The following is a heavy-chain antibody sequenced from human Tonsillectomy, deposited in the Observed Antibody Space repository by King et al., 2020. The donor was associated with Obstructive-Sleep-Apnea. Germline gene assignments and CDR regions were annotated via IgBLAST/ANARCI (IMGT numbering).Heavy chain of an antibody. CDR3: ARGPGGFDY. CDR2: IYYGGST. D-gene: IGHD3-10*01. V-gene: IGHV4-39*07. J-gene: IGHJ4*02. CDR1: GGSIRSSSYY. Sequence: QLQESGPGLVKPSETLSLTCTVSGGSIRSSSYYWGWIRQPPGKGLECIGTIYYGGSTYYNPSLKSRVTISVDTSKNQISLKLTSVTAADTAVYYCARGPGGFDYWGQGTLVTVS.